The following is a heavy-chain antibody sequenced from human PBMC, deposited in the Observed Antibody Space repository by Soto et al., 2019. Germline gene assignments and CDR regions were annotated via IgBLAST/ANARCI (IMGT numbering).Heavy chain of an antibody. CDR3: TPLLGL. D-gene: IGHD2-21*01. V-gene: IGHV3-73*01. CDR2: IRGKANSYAT. J-gene: IGHJ4*02. CDR1: GFTFSDST. Sequence: EVQLVESGGALVQPGGSLRLSCAASGFTFSDSTMHWVRQASGKGLEWFGRIRGKANSYATVYAAAVKGRFTISRDDSKNTAYLQMNSLKTEDTAVYYCTPLLGLGGQGTLVTVSS.